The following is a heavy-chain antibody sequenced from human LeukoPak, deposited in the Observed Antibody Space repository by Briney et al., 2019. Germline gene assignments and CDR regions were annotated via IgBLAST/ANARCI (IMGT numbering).Heavy chain of an antibody. CDR3: ARRYYDFWSGYYSNSWFDP. V-gene: IGHV1-8*01. CDR2: MNPNSGNT. D-gene: IGHD3-3*01. J-gene: IGHJ5*02. Sequence: ASVKVSCKASGYTFTSYDINWVRQATGQGLEWMGWMNPNSGNTGYAQKFQGRVTMTRNTSISTAYMELSSLRSEDTAVYYCARRYYDFWSGYYSNSWFDPWGQGTLVTVSS. CDR1: GYTFTSYD.